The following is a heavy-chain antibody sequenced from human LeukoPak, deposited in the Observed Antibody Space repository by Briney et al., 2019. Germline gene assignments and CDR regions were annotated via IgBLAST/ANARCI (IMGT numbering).Heavy chain of an antibody. CDR2: IYYRGNT. V-gene: IGHV4-59*02. CDR3: ARAGNNWSFDY. CDR1: GDSVSIYY. D-gene: IGHD1-1*01. J-gene: IGHJ4*02. Sequence: SETLSLICTVSGDSVSIYYWSWLRQPPGKGLEWIGYIYYRGNTNYNPSLKSRVTMAVDTSKNQFSLKVSSVTAADTAVYYCARAGNNWSFDYWGQGTLVTVSS.